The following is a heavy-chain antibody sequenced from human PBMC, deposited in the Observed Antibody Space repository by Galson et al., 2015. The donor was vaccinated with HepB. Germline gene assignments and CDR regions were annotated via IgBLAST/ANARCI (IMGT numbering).Heavy chain of an antibody. J-gene: IGHJ4*02. CDR1: GGALGNYY. V-gene: IGHV4-59*01. CDR3: ARDRTSSSWIDY. CDR2: IYYSGST. D-gene: IGHD6-13*01. Sequence: SETLSLTCTVSGGALGNYYWSWIRQPPGKALEWIGYIYYSGSTNSNPSLKSRVTISVDTSKNQFSLKLSSVTAADTAVYYCARDRTSSSWIDYWGQGTLVTVSS.